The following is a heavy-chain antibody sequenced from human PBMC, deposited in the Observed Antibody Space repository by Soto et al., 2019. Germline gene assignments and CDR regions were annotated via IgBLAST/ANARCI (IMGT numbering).Heavy chain of an antibody. J-gene: IGHJ4*02. V-gene: IGHV3-23*01. D-gene: IGHD2-8*01. CDR2: ISGSGDST. CDR1: GFTFSSYA. Sequence: PGGSLRLSCAASGFTFSSYAMSWLRQAPGKGLEWVSAISGSGDSTYYADSVKGRFTISRDNSRNTLYLQMNSLRAEDTAVYFCAKMNGPPYWGQGTLVTVSS. CDR3: AKMNGPPY.